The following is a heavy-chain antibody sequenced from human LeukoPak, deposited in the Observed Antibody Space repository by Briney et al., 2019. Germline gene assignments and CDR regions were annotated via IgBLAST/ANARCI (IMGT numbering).Heavy chain of an antibody. CDR2: ICDSGRTI. CDR1: GFTFSDYY. D-gene: IGHD3-22*01. V-gene: IGHV3-11*01. Sequence: PGGSLSLSCAASGFTFSDYYMSWIRQAPGKGLEGVSYICDSGRTIYYADSVKGRFTISRDNAKNSVYLQMNNLRAEDTAVYYCARDRLGDYDHSGYYDKWGQGTLVTVSS. CDR3: ARDRLGDYDHSGYYDK. J-gene: IGHJ4*02.